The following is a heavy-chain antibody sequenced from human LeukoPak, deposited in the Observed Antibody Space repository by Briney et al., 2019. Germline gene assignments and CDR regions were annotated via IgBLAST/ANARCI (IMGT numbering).Heavy chain of an antibody. J-gene: IGHJ4*02. V-gene: IGHV1-18*01. CDR3: ARAGPYGLNYDILTGYYLRGSPPDY. D-gene: IGHD3-9*01. CDR2: ISAYNGNT. Sequence: GASVKVSCKASGYTFTSYGISWVRQAPGQGLEWMGWISAYNGNTNYAQKLQGRVTMTTDTSTSTAYMELRSLRSDDTAVYYCARAGPYGLNYDILTGYYLRGSPPDYWGQGTLVTVSS. CDR1: GYTFTSYG.